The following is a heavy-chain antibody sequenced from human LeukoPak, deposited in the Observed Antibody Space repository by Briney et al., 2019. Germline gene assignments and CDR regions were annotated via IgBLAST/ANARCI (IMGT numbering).Heavy chain of an antibody. Sequence: GGPLRLSCAASGFTFSSYAMSWVRQAPGKGLEWVSVISGSGGTTYYADSAQGRFTISRDNSKNTLYLEMNSLRAEDTAVYYCAKMGRRYFFDYWGQGTLVTVSS. CDR1: GFTFSSYA. J-gene: IGHJ4*02. CDR3: AKMGRRYFFDY. CDR2: ISGSGGTT. V-gene: IGHV3-23*01.